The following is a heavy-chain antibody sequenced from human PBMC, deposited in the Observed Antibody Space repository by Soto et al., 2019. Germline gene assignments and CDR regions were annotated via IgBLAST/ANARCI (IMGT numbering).Heavy chain of an antibody. D-gene: IGHD4-17*01. Sequence: SVKVSCKASGGTFSSYAISWVRQAPGQGLEWMGGIIPIFGTANYAQKFQGRVTITADESTSTAYMELSSLRSEDTAVYYCARERDAHDYGDYYCEQWGQGTLVTVSS. CDR3: ARERDAHDYGDYYCEQ. V-gene: IGHV1-69*13. CDR1: GGTFSSYA. CDR2: IIPIFGTA. J-gene: IGHJ4*02.